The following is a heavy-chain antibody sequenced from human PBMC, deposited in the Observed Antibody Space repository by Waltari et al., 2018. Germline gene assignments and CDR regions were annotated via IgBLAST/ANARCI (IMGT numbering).Heavy chain of an antibody. D-gene: IGHD3-22*01. CDR3: ASIRALLSGYGYFDY. J-gene: IGHJ4*02. Sequence: QVQLVQSGAEVKKPGSSVKVSCKASGGTFSSYAISWVRQAPGQGLEWMGGIIPIFGTANYAQKCQGRVTITADESTSTAYMELSSLRSEDTAVYYCASIRALLSGYGYFDYWGQGTLVTVSS. CDR2: IIPIFGTA. V-gene: IGHV1-69*13. CDR1: GGTFSSYA.